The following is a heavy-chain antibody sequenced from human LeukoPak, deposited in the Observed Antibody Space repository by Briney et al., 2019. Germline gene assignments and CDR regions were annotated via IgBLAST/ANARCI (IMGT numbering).Heavy chain of an antibody. J-gene: IGHJ3*01. CDR2: IKDDGSAK. V-gene: IGHV3-7*04. Sequence: GGSLRLSCAPSGFTFSSYWMSWVRQAPGKGLEWVANIKDDGSAKYYVDSVEGRFTIYRDNGKNSLSLQMNSLRAEDTAVYYCARALTRDALDLWGQGTMVTVSS. CDR1: GFTFSSYW. CDR3: ARALTRDALDL.